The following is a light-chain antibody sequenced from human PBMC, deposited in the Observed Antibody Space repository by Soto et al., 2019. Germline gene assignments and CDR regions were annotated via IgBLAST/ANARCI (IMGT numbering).Light chain of an antibody. CDR1: SSDVGAYNY. CDR3: CSYTGTYSV. Sequence: QSVLTQPRSVSGSPGQSVTISCTGTSSDVGAYNYVSWYQQHPAKTPKLIISDVNLRPSGVPERFSGSKSGNTASLTISGLQAEDDADYCCCSYTGTYSVFGGGTKLTVL. V-gene: IGLV2-11*01. J-gene: IGLJ2*01. CDR2: DVN.